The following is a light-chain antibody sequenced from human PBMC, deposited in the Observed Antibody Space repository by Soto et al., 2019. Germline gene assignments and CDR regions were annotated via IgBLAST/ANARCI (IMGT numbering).Light chain of an antibody. CDR3: QQYYSTPT. V-gene: IGKV4-1*01. Sequence: DIVMTQSPASLAVSLGERATINCKSSQSVLYSSNNKNYLAWYQQKPGQPPKLLIYWASTRESGVPDRFSGSGSGTDFTLTISSLQAEDVAVYYCQQYYSTPTFGQGTKVDI. CDR2: WAS. J-gene: IGKJ1*01. CDR1: QSVLYSSNNKNY.